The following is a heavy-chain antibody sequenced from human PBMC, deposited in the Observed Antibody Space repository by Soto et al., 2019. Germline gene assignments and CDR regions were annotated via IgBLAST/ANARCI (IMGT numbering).Heavy chain of an antibody. V-gene: IGHV3-43*01. J-gene: IGHJ4*02. Sequence: EVHLVVSGGLVVRPGGSLRLSCAASGFTFDEYSMHWVRPPPGKGLEWVSLITWDGGSTFYSDSVKGRFTISRDNSKNSLVLQMNSLTTEDTALYYCAKEKNRVFDYWGQGTLVTVSS. CDR3: AKEKNRVFDY. CDR2: ITWDGGST. CDR1: GFTFDEYS.